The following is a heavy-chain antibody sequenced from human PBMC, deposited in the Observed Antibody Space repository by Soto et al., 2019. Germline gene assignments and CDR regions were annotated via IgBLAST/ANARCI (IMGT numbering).Heavy chain of an antibody. CDR3: AKDVSSRSWPLMVFYVY. CDR2: ISYDGSNK. J-gene: IGHJ4*02. D-gene: IGHD2-8*01. V-gene: IGHV3-30*18. Sequence: QVQLVESGGGVVQPGRSLRLSCAASGFTFSSYGMHWVRQAPGKGLEWVAVISYDGSNKYYADSVKGRFTISRDNSKNTLYLQMNSLRAEDTAVYYCAKDVSSRSWPLMVFYVYWGQGTLVTVSS. CDR1: GFTFSSYG.